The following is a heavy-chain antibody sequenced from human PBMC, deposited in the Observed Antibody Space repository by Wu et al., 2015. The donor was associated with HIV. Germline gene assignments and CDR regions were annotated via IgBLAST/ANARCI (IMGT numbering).Heavy chain of an antibody. CDR1: GYSISSGYY. CDR2: IYHSGST. J-gene: IGHJ4*02. D-gene: IGHD5-24*01. V-gene: IGHV4-38-2*02. CDR3: ARGGSVEMATIEY. Sequence: QVQLQESGPGLVKPSETLSLTCTVSGYSISSGYYWGWIRQPPGKGLEWIGSIYHSGSTYYNPSLKSRVTISVDTSKNQFSLKLSSVTAADTAVYYCARGGSVEMATIEYWGQGTLVTVSS.